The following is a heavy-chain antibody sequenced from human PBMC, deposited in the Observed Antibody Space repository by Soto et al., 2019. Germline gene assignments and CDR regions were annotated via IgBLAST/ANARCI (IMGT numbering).Heavy chain of an antibody. V-gene: IGHV4-30-4*01. CDR3: AREPWMIAFSHDAFDI. CDR1: GGSISSGDYY. Sequence: QVQLQESGPGLVKPSQTLSLTCTVSGGSISSGDYYWSWIRQPPGKGLEWIGYIYYSGSTYYNPSLKSRVTISLDTSKNQFSLTLSSVTAADTAVYYSAREPWMIAFSHDAFDIWGQGTMVTVSS. J-gene: IGHJ3*02. D-gene: IGHD1-1*01. CDR2: IYYSGST.